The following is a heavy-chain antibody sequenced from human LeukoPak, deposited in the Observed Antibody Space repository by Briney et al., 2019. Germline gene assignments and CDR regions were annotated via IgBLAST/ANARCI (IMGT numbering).Heavy chain of an antibody. D-gene: IGHD3-22*01. CDR1: GGSISSYY. V-gene: IGHV4-4*07. Sequence: SETLSLTCTVSGGSISSYYWSWIRQPAGKGLEWVGRIYTSGSTNYNPSLKSRVTISVDTSKNQFSLKLSSVTAADTAVYYCARFDTYYAFDPWGQGTLVTVSS. CDR2: IYTSGST. J-gene: IGHJ5*02. CDR3: ARFDTYYAFDP.